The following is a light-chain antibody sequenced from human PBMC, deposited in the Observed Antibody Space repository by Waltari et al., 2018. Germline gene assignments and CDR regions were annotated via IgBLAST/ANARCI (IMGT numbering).Light chain of an antibody. CDR2: GAS. Sequence: EVLLPQSPGPLSLSPGERAPLSCRASQSFRNTLAWYQWKPGQAPRLLIYGASNRATGIPGRISGSGSGTDFTLTISSLEPEDSAVYYCQQGNIWPPIIFGGGTKVVIK. J-gene: IGKJ4*01. V-gene: IGKV3-11*01. CDR3: QQGNIWPPII. CDR1: QSFRNT.